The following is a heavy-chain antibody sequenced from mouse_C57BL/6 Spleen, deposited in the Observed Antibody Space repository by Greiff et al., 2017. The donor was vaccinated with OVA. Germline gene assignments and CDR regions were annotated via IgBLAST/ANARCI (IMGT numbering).Heavy chain of an antibody. CDR3: ARSGGYDYDGSDFDY. V-gene: IGHV1-80*01. CDR2: IYPGDGDT. J-gene: IGHJ2*01. Sequence: QVQLVESGAELVKPGASVKISCKASGYAFSSYWMNWVKQRPGKGLEWIGQIYPGDGDTNYNGKFKGKATLTADKSSSTAYMQLSSLTSEDSTVYFCARSGGYDYDGSDFDYWGQGTTLTVSS. CDR1: GYAFSSYW. D-gene: IGHD2-4*01.